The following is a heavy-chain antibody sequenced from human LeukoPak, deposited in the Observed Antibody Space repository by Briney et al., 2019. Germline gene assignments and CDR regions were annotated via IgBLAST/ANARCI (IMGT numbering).Heavy chain of an antibody. CDR1: GFTFSNHW. CDR3: ARIWYFGDNNWRYFDY. J-gene: IGHJ4*02. CDR2: IDPDGSET. Sequence: SGGSLRLSCAASGFTFSNHWMSWVRQAPGKGLEWVANIDPDGSETQYVGSVKGRFTISRDNAKNSLYLQMNSLRPEDTATYRCARIWYFGDNNWRYFDYWGQGTLVTVSS. D-gene: IGHD1-20*01. V-gene: IGHV3-7*01.